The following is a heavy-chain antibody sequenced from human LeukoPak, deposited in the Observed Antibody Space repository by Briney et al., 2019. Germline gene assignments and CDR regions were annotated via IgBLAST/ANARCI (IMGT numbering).Heavy chain of an antibody. CDR2: IYYSGST. CDR3: ASYSSGWYEGYFDY. Sequence: SETLSLTCTVSGGSISSYYWSWIRQPPGKGLEWIGYIYYSGSTNYNPSLKSRVTISVDTSKNQFSLKLSSVTAADTAVYYCASYSSGWYEGYFDYWGQGTLVTVSS. CDR1: GGSISSYY. V-gene: IGHV4-59*01. J-gene: IGHJ4*02. D-gene: IGHD6-19*01.